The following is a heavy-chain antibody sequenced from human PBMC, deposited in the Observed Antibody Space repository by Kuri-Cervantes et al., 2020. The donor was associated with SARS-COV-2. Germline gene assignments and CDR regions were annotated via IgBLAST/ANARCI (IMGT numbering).Heavy chain of an antibody. CDR1: GFTFSSYS. CDR2: ISGSGGST. CDR3: AKDFKYYKSEYFQH. D-gene: IGHD2/OR15-2a*01. J-gene: IGHJ1*01. V-gene: IGHV3-23*01. Sequence: LSLTCAASGFTFSSYSMNWVRQAPGKGLEWVSAISGSGGSTYYADFVKGRFTISRDNSKNTLYLQMNSLRAEDTAVYYCAKDFKYYKSEYFQHWGQGTLVTVSS.